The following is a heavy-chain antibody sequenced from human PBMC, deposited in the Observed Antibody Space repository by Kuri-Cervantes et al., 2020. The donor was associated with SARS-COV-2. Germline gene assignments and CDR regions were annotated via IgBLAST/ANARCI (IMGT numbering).Heavy chain of an antibody. J-gene: IGHJ2*01. CDR2: IYSGGST. CDR1: GFTVSSNY. V-gene: IGHV3-53*01. D-gene: IGHD6-6*01. CDR3: ARDPGGGIAARPVIGWYFDL. Sequence: GESLKISCAASGFTVSSNYMSWVRQAPGKGLEWVSVIYSGGSTYYADSVKGRFTISRDNSKNALYLQMNSLRAEDTAVYYCARDPGGGIAARPVIGWYFDLWGRGTLVTVSS.